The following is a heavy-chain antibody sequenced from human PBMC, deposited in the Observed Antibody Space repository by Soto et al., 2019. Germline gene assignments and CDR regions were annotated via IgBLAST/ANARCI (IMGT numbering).Heavy chain of an antibody. CDR1: GFTFDDYA. CDR3: AKAPYSSGGPFDY. V-gene: IGHV3-9*01. J-gene: IGHJ4*02. Sequence: GGSLRLSCAASGFTFDDYAMHWVRQAPGKGLEWVSGISWNSGSIGYADSVKGRFTISRDNAKNSLYLQMNSLRAEDTALYYCAKAPYSSGGPFDYWGQGTLVTVSS. CDR2: ISWNSGSI. D-gene: IGHD6-19*01.